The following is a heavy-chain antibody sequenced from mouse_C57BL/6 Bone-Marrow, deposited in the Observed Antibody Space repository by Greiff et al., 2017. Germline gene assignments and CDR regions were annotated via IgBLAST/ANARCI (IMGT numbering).Heavy chain of an antibody. Sequence: VQLQQSGAELVKPGASVKLSCTASGFNIKDYYMHWVKQRTEQGLEWIGRIDPEDGETKYAPKFPGKAPITADTSSNTAYLQLSSLTSEDTAVYYCAPYYYGSSYYFDYWGQGTTLTVSS. J-gene: IGHJ2*01. CDR2: IDPEDGET. V-gene: IGHV14-2*01. CDR3: APYYYGSSYYFDY. D-gene: IGHD1-1*01. CDR1: GFNIKDYY.